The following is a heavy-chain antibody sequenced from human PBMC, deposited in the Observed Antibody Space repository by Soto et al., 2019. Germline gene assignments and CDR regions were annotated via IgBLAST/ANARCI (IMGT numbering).Heavy chain of an antibody. CDR2: IVVGSGNP. V-gene: IGHV1-58*01. D-gene: IGHD6-13*01. CDR1: GFTFTSSA. CDR3: SADTYSSSLAVDY. Sequence: QMQLVQSGPEVKKPGTSVKVSCKASGFTFTSSAVQWVRQARGQRLEWIGWIVVGSGNPNYAQKFKERVPSTRDMATSTAYMELSSLRSEDTAVYYCSADTYSSSLAVDYWGQGTLVTVSS. J-gene: IGHJ4*02.